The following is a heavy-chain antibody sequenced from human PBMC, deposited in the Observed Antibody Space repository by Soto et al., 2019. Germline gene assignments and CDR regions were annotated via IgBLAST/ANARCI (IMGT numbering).Heavy chain of an antibody. CDR2: ISASGDIT. Sequence: EVQLLDSEGGLVQPGGSLRLSCAASGFTFSSHAMGWVRQAPGKGLEWVSSISASGDITWHADSVKGRFTFSRDNSKNMMSLQMNSLRAEDTAVYHCAKYLAPARRALDVWGQGTVVIVSS. D-gene: IGHD6-13*01. CDR1: GFTFSSHA. CDR3: AKYLAPARRALDV. V-gene: IGHV3-23*01. J-gene: IGHJ3*01.